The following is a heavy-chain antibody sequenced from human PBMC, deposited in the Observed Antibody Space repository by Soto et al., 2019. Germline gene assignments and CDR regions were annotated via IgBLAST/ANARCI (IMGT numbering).Heavy chain of an antibody. CDR2: FDPEYGET. Sequence: GASVKVSCKVSGYTLTKLSMHWVRQAPGKGLEWMGGFDPEYGETVYAQKFQGKVTMTEDTSTDTAYMELSSLRSEDTAVYYCATLRVEYSRTAYWFDPWGEGTLVTVS. J-gene: IGHJ5*02. D-gene: IGHD6-6*01. CDR1: GYTLTKLS. V-gene: IGHV1-24*01. CDR3: ATLRVEYSRTAYWFDP.